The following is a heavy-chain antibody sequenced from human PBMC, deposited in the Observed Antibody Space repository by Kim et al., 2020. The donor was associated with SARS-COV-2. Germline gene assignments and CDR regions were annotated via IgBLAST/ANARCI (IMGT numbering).Heavy chain of an antibody. Sequence: GGSLRLSCAASGFTFSSYGMHWVRQAPGKGLEWVAVISYDGSNKYYADSVKGRFTISRDNSKNTLYLQMNSLRAEDTAVYYCAKGDLLLWFTPPSTWGQGTLVTVSS. CDR3: AKGDLLLWFTPPST. V-gene: IGHV3-30*18. D-gene: IGHD3-10*01. CDR1: GFTFSSYG. CDR2: ISYDGSNK. J-gene: IGHJ5*02.